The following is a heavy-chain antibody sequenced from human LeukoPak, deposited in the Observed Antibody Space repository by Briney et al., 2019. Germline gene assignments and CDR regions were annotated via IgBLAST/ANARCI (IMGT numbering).Heavy chain of an antibody. CDR3: ATAAPTVSTYYFDY. Sequence: GASVKVSCKVSGYTLTELSMHWVRQAPGKGLEWMGGFDPEDGETIYAQKFQGRVTMTEDTSTDTAYMELSSLRSEDTAVYYCATAAPTVSTYYFDYWGQGTLVTVSS. J-gene: IGHJ4*02. V-gene: IGHV1-24*01. D-gene: IGHD4-11*01. CDR1: GYTLTELS. CDR2: FDPEDGET.